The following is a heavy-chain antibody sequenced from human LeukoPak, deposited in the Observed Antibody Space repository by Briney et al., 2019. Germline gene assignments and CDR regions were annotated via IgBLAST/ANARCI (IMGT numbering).Heavy chain of an antibody. Sequence: PGGSLRLSCAASGFTFSSYAMSWVRQAPGKGLEWVSAISGSGGSTYYADSVKGRFTISRDNSKNTLYLQMNSLRAEDTAVYYCAKDLVMVRGSRSYYYGMDVWGQGTTVTVSS. CDR1: GFTFSSYA. V-gene: IGHV3-23*01. CDR2: ISGSGGST. J-gene: IGHJ6*02. CDR3: AKDLVMVRGSRSYYYGMDV. D-gene: IGHD3-10*01.